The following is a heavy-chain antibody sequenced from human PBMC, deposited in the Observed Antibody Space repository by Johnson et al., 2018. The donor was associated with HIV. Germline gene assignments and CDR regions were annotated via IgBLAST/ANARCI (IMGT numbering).Heavy chain of an antibody. J-gene: IGHJ3*02. CDR2: ISGSGGST. CDR1: GFTFDEYA. D-gene: IGHD6-19*01. Sequence: VQLVESGGGLVQPGGSLRLSCVASGFTFDEYAMHWVRQAPGKGLEWVSAISGSGGSTYYADSVKGRFTISRDNSKNTLYLQMNSLRAEETAVYYCAKDRPSSGWFDAFDIGGQGTMVTVSS. V-gene: IGHV3-23*04. CDR3: AKDRPSSGWFDAFDI.